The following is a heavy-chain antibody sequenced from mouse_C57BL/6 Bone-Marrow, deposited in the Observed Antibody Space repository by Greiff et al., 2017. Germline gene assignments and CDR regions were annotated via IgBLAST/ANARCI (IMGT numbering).Heavy chain of an antibody. CDR3: VRHTTALDY. Sequence: GGGLVQPKGSLKLSCAASGFSFNTYAMNWVRQAPGKGLEWVARIRSKSNNYATYYADSVKDRFTISRDDSESMLYLQMNNLKTEDTAMYYCVRHTTALDYWGQGTTLTVSS. V-gene: IGHV10-1*01. J-gene: IGHJ2*01. D-gene: IGHD1-2*01. CDR2: IRSKSNNYAT. CDR1: GFSFNTYA.